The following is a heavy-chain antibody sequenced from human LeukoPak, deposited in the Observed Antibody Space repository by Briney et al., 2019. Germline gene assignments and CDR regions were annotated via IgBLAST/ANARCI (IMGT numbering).Heavy chain of an antibody. Sequence: ASVKVSCKASGYTFIDYYLHWVRQAPGQGLEWMGWINSNSGSTDYAQNFQGRVTMTRDTSISTAYMELSSLRSDDTAVYHCARVRAPSFTQGGFDYWGQGTLVTVSS. D-gene: IGHD3-16*01. J-gene: IGHJ4*02. CDR1: GYTFIDYY. CDR2: INSNSGST. V-gene: IGHV1-2*02. CDR3: ARVRAPSFTQGGFDY.